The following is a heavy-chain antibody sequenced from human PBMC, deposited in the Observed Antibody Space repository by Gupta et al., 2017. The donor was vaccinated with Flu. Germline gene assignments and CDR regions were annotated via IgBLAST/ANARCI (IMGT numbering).Heavy chain of an antibody. Sequence: SLSSGSFYWSWIRQHPGKGLEWIGYVYLSGNTYYNPALQSRVSISVDTSKNQFSLEVGSVTAADTAVDYCARRGAYFFDYWGQGTLVTVSS. V-gene: IGHV4-31*02. CDR3: ARRGAYFFDY. D-gene: IGHD3-9*01. CDR1: SLSSGSFY. J-gene: IGHJ4*02. CDR2: VYLSGNT.